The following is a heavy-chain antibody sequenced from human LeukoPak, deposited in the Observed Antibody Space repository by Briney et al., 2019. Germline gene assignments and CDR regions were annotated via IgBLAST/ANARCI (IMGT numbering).Heavy chain of an antibody. D-gene: IGHD2-15*01. V-gene: IGHV3-20*04. CDR2: IKWNGGST. Sequence: GGSLRLSCAASGFTFDDYGMSWVRQAPGKGLERVSSIKWNGGSTGYADSVKGRFTISRDNAKNSLYLQMNSLRAEDTALYYCARDGGDCSGDSCYVDYWGQGTLVTVSS. J-gene: IGHJ4*02. CDR1: GFTFDDYG. CDR3: ARDGGDCSGDSCYVDY.